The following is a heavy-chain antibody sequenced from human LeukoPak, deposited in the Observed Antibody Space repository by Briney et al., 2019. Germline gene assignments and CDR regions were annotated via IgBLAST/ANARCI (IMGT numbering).Heavy chain of an antibody. J-gene: IGHJ4*02. CDR2: VSGKSRAI. Sequence: GGSLRLSCAASGFTFSDYGINWVRQAPGKGLEWLSFVSGKSRAIYYADSVKGRFTISRDNAKESVYLHMSSLRAEDTAVYYCARVQDNYDFWSGSHTYYFDYWGQGTLVTVSS. V-gene: IGHV3-48*04. CDR3: ARVQDNYDFWSGSHTYYFDY. CDR1: GFTFSDYG. D-gene: IGHD3-3*01.